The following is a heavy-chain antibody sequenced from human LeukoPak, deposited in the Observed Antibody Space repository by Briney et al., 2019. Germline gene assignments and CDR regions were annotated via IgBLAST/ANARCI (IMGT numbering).Heavy chain of an antibody. V-gene: IGHV1-2*02. Sequence: ASVKVSCKASGYTFTGYYMHWVRQAPGQGLEWMGWINPNSGGTNYAQKFQGRVTMTRDTPISTAYMELSRLRSDDTAVYYCARSPHTMIVGLQVYWGQGTLVTVSS. J-gene: IGHJ4*02. CDR3: ARSPHTMIVGLQVY. CDR2: INPNSGGT. D-gene: IGHD3-22*01. CDR1: GYTFTGYY.